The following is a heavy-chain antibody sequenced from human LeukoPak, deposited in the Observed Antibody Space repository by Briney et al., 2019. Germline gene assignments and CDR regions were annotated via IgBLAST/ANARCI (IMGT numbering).Heavy chain of an antibody. CDR3: ASDGIPGYCSSTSCKTFDY. D-gene: IGHD2-2*01. Sequence: GGSLRLSCAASGFTVSSNYMSWVRQAPGKGLEWVSSISSSSSYIYYADSVKGRFTISRDNAKNSLYLQMNSLRAEDTAVYYCASDGIPGYCSSTSCKTFDYWGQGTLVTVSS. J-gene: IGHJ4*02. CDR2: ISSSSSYI. V-gene: IGHV3-21*01. CDR1: GFTVSSNY.